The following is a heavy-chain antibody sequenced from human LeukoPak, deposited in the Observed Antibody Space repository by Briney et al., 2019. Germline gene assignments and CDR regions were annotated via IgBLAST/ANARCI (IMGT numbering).Heavy chain of an antibody. V-gene: IGHV1-18*01. CDR2: ISAYNGNT. Sequence: ASVKVSCKASGYTFTSYGISWVRQAPGQGLEWMGWISAYNGNTNYAQKLQGRVTMTTDTSTSTAYMELRSLRSDDTAVYYCARDRPWGVPDDAFDIWGQGTMVTVSS. CDR1: GYTFTSYG. D-gene: IGHD3-10*01. J-gene: IGHJ3*02. CDR3: ARDRPWGVPDDAFDI.